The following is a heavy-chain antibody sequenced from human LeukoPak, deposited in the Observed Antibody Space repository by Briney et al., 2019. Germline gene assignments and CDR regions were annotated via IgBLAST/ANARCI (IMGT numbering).Heavy chain of an antibody. CDR3: ARGVPAMVDAFDI. CDR1: GGSISSGGYS. V-gene: IGHV4-30-2*01. D-gene: IGHD5-18*01. CDR2: IYHSGST. Sequence: SETLSLTCAVSGGSISSGGYSWSWTRQPPGKGLEWIGYIYHSGSTYYNPSLKSRVTISVDRSKNQFSLKLSSVTAADTAVYYCARGVPAMVDAFDIWGQGTMVTVSS. J-gene: IGHJ3*02.